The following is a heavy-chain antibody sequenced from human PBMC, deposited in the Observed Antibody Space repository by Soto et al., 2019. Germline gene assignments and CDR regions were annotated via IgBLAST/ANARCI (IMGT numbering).Heavy chain of an antibody. V-gene: IGHV4-59*01. CDR2: MYYSGST. CDR3: ARDFFSGGVFDI. J-gene: IGHJ3*02. D-gene: IGHD2-8*01. CDR1: GGSISSYH. Sequence: SETLSLTCTVSGGSISSYHWSWIRQPPGKGLEWIGYMYYSGSTNYNPSLKSRVTISVDTSKNQFSLKLSSVTAADTAVYYCARDFFSGGVFDIWGQGTMVTVSS.